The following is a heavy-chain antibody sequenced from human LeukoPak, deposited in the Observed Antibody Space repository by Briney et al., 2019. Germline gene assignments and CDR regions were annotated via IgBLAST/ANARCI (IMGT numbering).Heavy chain of an antibody. CDR1: GGSISSSSYY. CDR2: IYYSEST. D-gene: IGHD3-10*01. J-gene: IGHJ4*02. Sequence: SETLSLTCTVSGGSISSSSYYWGWIRQPPGKGLEWIGSIYYSESTYCNPSLKSRFTISVDTSKNQSSLKLSSVTAADTAVYYCARRVTMVRGVTFFDYWGQGTLVTVSS. CDR3: ARRVTMVRGVTFFDY. V-gene: IGHV4-39*01.